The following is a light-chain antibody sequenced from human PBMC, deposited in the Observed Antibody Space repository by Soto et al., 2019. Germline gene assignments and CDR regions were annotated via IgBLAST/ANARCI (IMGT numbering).Light chain of an antibody. CDR2: DVS. Sequence: QCVLTQPRSVSGSPGQSVTISCTGTSSDVGRFNYVSWYQQHPAKAPKLMIYDVSNRPSGDPDRFSGSKSGNTASLTISGLQAEDEADYYCCSYVGNYIYVFGTGTKLTVL. V-gene: IGLV2-11*01. CDR3: CSYVGNYIYV. J-gene: IGLJ1*01. CDR1: SSDVGRFNY.